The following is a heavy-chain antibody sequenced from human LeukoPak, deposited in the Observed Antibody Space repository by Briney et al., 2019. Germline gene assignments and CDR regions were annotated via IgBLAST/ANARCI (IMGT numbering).Heavy chain of an antibody. V-gene: IGHV3-13*01. Sequence: PGGSLRLSCAASGFTLSDYDIHWVRQAIGKGLDWVSGLGSAGDKYHAGSERGRFTTSREDAENSVYLQMNGLRPEDTAIYYCARAKRETSTRPWTSGMDVWGQGTTVTVSS. CDR1: GFTLSDYD. CDR2: LGSAGDK. CDR3: ARAKRETSTRPWTSGMDV. D-gene: IGHD3/OR15-3a*01. J-gene: IGHJ6*02.